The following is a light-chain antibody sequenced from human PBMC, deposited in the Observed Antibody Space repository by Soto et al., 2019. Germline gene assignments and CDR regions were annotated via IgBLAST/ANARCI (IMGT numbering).Light chain of an antibody. V-gene: IGKV2-24*01. CDR3: MEATQFPYT. CDR1: QSLVRSDGNTY. J-gene: IGKJ2*01. CDR2: KIS. Sequence: DIVMTQTPLSSPVTLGQPASISCRSSQSLVRSDGNTYLSWLQQRPGQPPRLLIYKISHRFSGVPDRFSGSGAGTDFTLKISRVEPEDVAVYYCMEATQFPYTFGQGTKLEIK.